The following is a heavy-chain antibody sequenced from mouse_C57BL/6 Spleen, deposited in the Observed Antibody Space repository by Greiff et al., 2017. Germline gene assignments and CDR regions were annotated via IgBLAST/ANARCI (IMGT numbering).Heavy chain of an antibody. CDR1: GYAFSSSW. CDR3: AGYYGSSHWYFDV. D-gene: IGHD1-1*01. CDR2: IYPGDGDT. V-gene: IGHV1-82*01. Sequence: VKVVESGPELVKPGASVKISCKASGYAFSSSWMNWVKQRPGQGLEWIGRIYPGDGDTNYNGKFKGKATLTADTSSSTAYMQLSSLTSEDSAVYFCAGYYGSSHWYFDVWSTGATGTVSS. J-gene: IGHJ1*03.